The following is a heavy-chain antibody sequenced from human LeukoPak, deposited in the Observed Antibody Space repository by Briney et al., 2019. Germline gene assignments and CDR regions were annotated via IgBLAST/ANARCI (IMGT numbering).Heavy chain of an antibody. CDR3: ARDPHAPTIFGVSDP. J-gene: IGHJ5*02. D-gene: IGHD3-3*01. CDR1: GGSISSGSYY. Sequence: SETLSLTCTVSGGSISSGSYYWSWIRQPAGKGLEWIGRIYTSGSTNYNPSLKSRVTISVDTSKNQFSLKLSSVTAADTAVYYCARDPHAPTIFGVSDPWGQGTLVTVSS. CDR2: IYTSGST. V-gene: IGHV4-61*02.